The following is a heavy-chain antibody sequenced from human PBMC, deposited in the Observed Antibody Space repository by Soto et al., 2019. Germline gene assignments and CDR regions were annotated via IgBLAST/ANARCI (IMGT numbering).Heavy chain of an antibody. CDR1: GFTFSSYS. Sequence: GGSLRLSCAASGFTFSSYSMNWVRQAPGKGLEWVSYISSSSSTIYYADSVKGRFTISRDNAKNSLYLQMNSLRDEDTAVYYCARQEGGTYYDSSGRTIDYWGQGTLVTVSS. J-gene: IGHJ4*02. V-gene: IGHV3-48*02. CDR2: ISSSSSTI. D-gene: IGHD3-22*01. CDR3: ARQEGGTYYDSSGRTIDY.